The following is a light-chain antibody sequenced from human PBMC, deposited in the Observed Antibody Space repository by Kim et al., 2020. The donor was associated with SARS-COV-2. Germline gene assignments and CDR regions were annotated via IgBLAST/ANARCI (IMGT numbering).Light chain of an antibody. CDR3: QQYTSDWT. V-gene: IGKV1-5*03. CDR2: EAS. J-gene: IGKJ1*01. Sequence: SASVQDRGTITCRTSQRVGDSLAWYQQKPGKAPKLLIYEASTLESGVPSRFSGNGSGTEFTLTISSLQPDDFATYYCQQYTSDWTFGQGTKVDIK. CDR1: QRVGDS.